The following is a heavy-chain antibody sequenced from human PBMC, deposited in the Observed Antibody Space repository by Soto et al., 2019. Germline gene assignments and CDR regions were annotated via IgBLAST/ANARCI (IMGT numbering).Heavy chain of an antibody. V-gene: IGHV1-18*01. CDR2: ISAYNGNT. Sequence: ASVKVSCKASGYTFTSYGISWVRQAPGQGLQWMGWISAYNGNTNYAQKFQGRVSMTTDTSTSTAYVELRSLRSDDTAVYYCARDDGVYDYGDYFDYWGQGTLVTVSS. J-gene: IGHJ4*02. CDR1: GYTFTSYG. CDR3: ARDDGVYDYGDYFDY. D-gene: IGHD4-17*01.